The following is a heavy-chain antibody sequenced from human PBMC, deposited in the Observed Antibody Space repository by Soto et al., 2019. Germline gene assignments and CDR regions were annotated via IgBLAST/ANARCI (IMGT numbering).Heavy chain of an antibody. Sequence: SETLSLTCAVSGGSFTSNNWWTWARQPPGQGLEWIGEIYRTGSTNYNPSLKSRVTISLDKSENQFSLKVTSLTAADTAVYYCASRDPGTSVDYWGQGTLVTVSS. D-gene: IGHD1-7*01. CDR1: GGSFTSNNW. CDR3: ASRDPGTSVDY. J-gene: IGHJ4*02. V-gene: IGHV4-4*02. CDR2: IYRTGST.